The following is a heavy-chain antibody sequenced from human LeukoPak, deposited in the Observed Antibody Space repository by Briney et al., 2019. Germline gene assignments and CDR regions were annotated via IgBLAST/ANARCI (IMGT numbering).Heavy chain of an antibody. J-gene: IGHJ6*02. V-gene: IGHV4-31*03. CDR2: IYYTGYT. CDR3: ARDPGGFGELFGTSGLDV. Sequence: SETLSLTCTVSGDSISRSLYYWSWIRQHPGKGLEWIGFIYYTGYTYSNPSLKSRFAISLDTSKNQFSLKLNSVTAADTAVYYCARDPGGFGELFGTSGLDVWGQGTTVLVSS. CDR1: GDSISRSLYY. D-gene: IGHD3-10*01.